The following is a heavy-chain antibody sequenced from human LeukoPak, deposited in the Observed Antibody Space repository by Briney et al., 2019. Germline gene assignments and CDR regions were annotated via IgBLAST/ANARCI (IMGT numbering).Heavy chain of an antibody. CDR1: GFTFSSYA. D-gene: IGHD4-17*01. J-gene: IGHJ4*02. V-gene: IGHV3-23*01. Sequence: PLGGSLRLSCAASGFTFSSYAMSWVRQAPGKGLEWVSAISGSGGSTYYADSVKGRFTISRDNSKNTLYLQMNSLRAEDTAVYYCAKDPATVTTYSFDYWGQGTLVTVSS. CDR2: ISGSGGST. CDR3: AKDPATVTTYSFDY.